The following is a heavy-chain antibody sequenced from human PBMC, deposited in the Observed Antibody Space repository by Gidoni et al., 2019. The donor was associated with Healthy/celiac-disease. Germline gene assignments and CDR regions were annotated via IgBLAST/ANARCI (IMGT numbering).Heavy chain of an antibody. Sequence: QLQLQESGSGLVKPSQTLSLTCTVSGGSISSGGYSWSWIRQPPGKGLEWIGYIYHSGSTYYNPSLKSRVTISVDRSKNQFSLKLSSVTAADTAVYYCARNYYDSSGYYGEFDYWGQGTLVTVSS. J-gene: IGHJ4*02. D-gene: IGHD3-22*01. CDR1: GGSISSGGYS. CDR3: ARNYYDSSGYYGEFDY. V-gene: IGHV4-30-2*01. CDR2: IYHSGST.